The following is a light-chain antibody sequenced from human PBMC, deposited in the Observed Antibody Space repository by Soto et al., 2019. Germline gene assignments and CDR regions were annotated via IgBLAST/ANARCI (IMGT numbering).Light chain of an antibody. CDR1: SSDVGNYDL. V-gene: IGLV2-23*01. CDR2: EGS. Sequence: QSALTQPASVSGSPGQSVTISCTGTSSDVGNYDLVSWYQQHPGKAPKLMIYEGSKRPSRVSNRFSGYNSGNTASLTISGLQAEDEGDYYCCSYAGSSTVVFGGGTKLTVL. J-gene: IGLJ2*01. CDR3: CSYAGSSTVV.